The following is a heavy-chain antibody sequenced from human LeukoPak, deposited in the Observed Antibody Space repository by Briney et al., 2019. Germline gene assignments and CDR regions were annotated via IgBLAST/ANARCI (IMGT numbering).Heavy chain of an antibody. J-gene: IGHJ4*02. V-gene: IGHV3-48*01. CDR1: GFPFSSYS. D-gene: IGHD1/OR15-1a*01. CDR3: ARLTGTTSVVMDS. CDR2: ISSSTLSV. Sequence: GGSLRLSCGASGFPFSSYSLNWVRQAPGKGLEWLSYISSSTLSVYYADSVKGRFTVSRDNGENSLFLQMDSLRADDTAIYYCARLTGTTSVVMDSWGQGTLVTVSS.